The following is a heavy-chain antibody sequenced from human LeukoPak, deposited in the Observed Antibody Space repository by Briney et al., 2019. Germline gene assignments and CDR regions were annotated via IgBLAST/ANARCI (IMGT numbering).Heavy chain of an antibody. V-gene: IGHV3-30*18. Sequence: PGRSLRLSCAASGFTFSSYGMHWVRQAPGKGLEWVAVISYDGSNKYYADSVKGRFTISRDNSKNTLYLQMNSLRAEDTAVYYCAKDGGGARFDHWGQGTLVTVSS. D-gene: IGHD3-16*01. CDR3: AKDGGGARFDH. CDR1: GFTFSSYG. J-gene: IGHJ4*02. CDR2: ISYDGSNK.